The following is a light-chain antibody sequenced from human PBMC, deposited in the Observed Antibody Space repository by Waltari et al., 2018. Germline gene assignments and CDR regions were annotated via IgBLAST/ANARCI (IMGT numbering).Light chain of an antibody. CDR2: AAS. Sequence: IQLTPSPSSPSASVGYRVAIPCRAIQGINTFLACYQQKPGKGPKLLLYAASTSQIYVPSRFSGSGSETDFSLTISSLQPEDFATYCCEQLQRYPRTFSRGTKVEIK. V-gene: IGKV1-9*01. J-gene: IGKJ1*01. CDR3: EQLQRYPRT. CDR1: QGINTF.